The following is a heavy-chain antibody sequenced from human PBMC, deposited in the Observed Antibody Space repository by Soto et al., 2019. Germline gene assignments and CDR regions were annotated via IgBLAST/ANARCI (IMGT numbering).Heavy chain of an antibody. D-gene: IGHD6-13*01. V-gene: IGHV3-23*01. Sequence: GGSLRLSCAASGFTFSNYAVTWVRQAPGKGLEWVSTISGSGGSTYYADSVKGRFTISRDNSKNTLYLQIKNLRTDDTAVYYCAKDQGSSWYEIDYWGQGTLVTVSS. J-gene: IGHJ4*02. CDR3: AKDQGSSWYEIDY. CDR1: GFTFSNYA. CDR2: ISGSGGST.